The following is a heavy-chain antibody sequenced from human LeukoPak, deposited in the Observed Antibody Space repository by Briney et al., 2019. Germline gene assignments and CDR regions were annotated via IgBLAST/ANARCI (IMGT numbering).Heavy chain of an antibody. CDR1: GGSFSGYY. CDR2: LNHSGST. D-gene: IGHD3-22*01. CDR3: ARDRPLVTMIVVVITTNNWFDP. Sequence: SETLSLTCAVYGGSFSGYYWSWIRQPPGKGLEWLGELNHSGSTNDNPSLKSRVTISVDTSKNQFSLKLSSVTAADTAVYYCARDRPLVTMIVVVITTNNWFDPWGQGTLVTVSS. J-gene: IGHJ5*02. V-gene: IGHV4-34*01.